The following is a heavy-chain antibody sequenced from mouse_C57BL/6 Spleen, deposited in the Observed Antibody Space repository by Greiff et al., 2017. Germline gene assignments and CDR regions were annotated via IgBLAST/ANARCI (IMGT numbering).Heavy chain of an antibody. CDR3: ARVYYGSGYEYFDV. D-gene: IGHD1-1*01. CDR1: GYSITSGYY. Sequence: EVKLVESGPGLVKPSQSLSLTCSVTGYSITSGYYWNWIRQFPGNKLEWMGYISYDGSNNYNPSLKNRISITRDTSKNQFFLKLNSVTTEDTATYYGARVYYGSGYEYFDVWGTGTTVTVSS. J-gene: IGHJ1*03. V-gene: IGHV3-6*01. CDR2: ISYDGSN.